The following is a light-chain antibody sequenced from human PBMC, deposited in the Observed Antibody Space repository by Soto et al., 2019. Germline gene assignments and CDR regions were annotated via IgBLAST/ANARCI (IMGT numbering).Light chain of an antibody. CDR3: QVWDSSSDHPYV. J-gene: IGLJ1*01. CDR1: NIGSKS. Sequence: SYELTQPPSVPVAPGQTARITSGGNNIGSKSVHWYQQKPGQAPVLVVHDDTDRPSGIPERFSGSNSGNTATLTISRVEAGDEAEYYRQVWDSSSDHPYVFGTGTKVTVL. V-gene: IGLV3-21*02. CDR2: DDT.